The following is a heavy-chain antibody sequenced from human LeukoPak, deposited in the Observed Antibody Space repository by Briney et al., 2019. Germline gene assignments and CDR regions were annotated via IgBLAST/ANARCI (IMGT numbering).Heavy chain of an antibody. V-gene: IGHV4-59*01. CDR1: GGSFSGYY. Sequence: SETLSLTCAVYGGSFSGYYWSWIRQPPGKGLEWIGYIYDSGSTNYNPSLKSRVTISVDTSKNQFSLKLSSVSAADMAVYYCARVGGTNYYYYGMDVWGQGTTVTVSS. D-gene: IGHD3-10*01. J-gene: IGHJ6*02. CDR3: ARVGGTNYYYYGMDV. CDR2: IYDSGST.